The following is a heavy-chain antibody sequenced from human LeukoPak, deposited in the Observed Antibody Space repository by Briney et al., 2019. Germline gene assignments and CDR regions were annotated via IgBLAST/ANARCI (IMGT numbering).Heavy chain of an antibody. J-gene: IGHJ4*02. Sequence: GGSLRLSCAASGFTFSSYWMTWVRQAPGKGLEWVANIKPDGSEKNYVDSVKGRFTTSRDNAKNSLYLQMSSLRVEDTAVYYCARDQYRSSSIVFDYWGQGTLVTVSS. V-gene: IGHV3-7*01. D-gene: IGHD6-6*01. CDR2: IKPDGSEK. CDR1: GFTFSSYW. CDR3: ARDQYRSSSIVFDY.